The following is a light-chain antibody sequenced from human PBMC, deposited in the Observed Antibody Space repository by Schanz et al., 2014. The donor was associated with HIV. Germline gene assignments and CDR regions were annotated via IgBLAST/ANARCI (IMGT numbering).Light chain of an antibody. CDR2: GAS. Sequence: EIVLTQSPATLSLSPGERATLSCRASQSISSYLAWYQQKPGQAPRLLMHGASTRAPGIPDRFRGSGSGTDFTLTISRLEPEDFAVFYCQQYGSSPYTFGQGTQLEIK. V-gene: IGKV3-20*01. CDR1: QSISSY. J-gene: IGKJ2*01. CDR3: QQYGSSPYT.